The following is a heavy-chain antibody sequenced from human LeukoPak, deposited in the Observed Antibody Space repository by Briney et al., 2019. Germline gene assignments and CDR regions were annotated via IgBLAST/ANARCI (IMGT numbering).Heavy chain of an antibody. D-gene: IGHD3-10*01. Sequence: PGGSLRLSCAASGFTFSSYWMSWLRQAPGKGLEWVANIKQDGSEKYYVDSVKGRFTISRDNAKNSLYLQMNSLRAEDTAVYYCARDARNYYGSGSYLYYFDYWGQGTLVTVSS. CDR2: IKQDGSEK. CDR3: ARDARNYYGSGSYLYYFDY. J-gene: IGHJ4*02. V-gene: IGHV3-7*01. CDR1: GFTFSSYW.